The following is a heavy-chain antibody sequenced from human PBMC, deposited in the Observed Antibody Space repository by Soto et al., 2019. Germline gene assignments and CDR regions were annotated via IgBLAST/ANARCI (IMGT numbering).Heavy chain of an antibody. D-gene: IGHD5-18*01. CDR2: IGTAGDT. V-gene: IGHV3-13*01. CDR3: ARAAYGYYAFDI. CDR1: GFTFSIYD. Sequence: PGGSLRLSCAASGFTFSIYDMHWVRQATGKGLEWVSAIGTAGDTYYPGSVKGRFTISRENAKNSLYLQMNSLRAGDTAVYYCARAAYGYYAFDIWGQGTMVTVS. J-gene: IGHJ3*02.